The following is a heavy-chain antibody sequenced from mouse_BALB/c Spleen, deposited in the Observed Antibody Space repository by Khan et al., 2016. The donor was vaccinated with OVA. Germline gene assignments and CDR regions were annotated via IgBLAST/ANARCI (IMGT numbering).Heavy chain of an antibody. CDR3: VRGSKFAY. CDR2: ISTNYGAA. V-gene: IGHV1S137*01. CDR1: GYTFTDYA. J-gene: IGHJ3*01. Sequence: QVQLQQSGAELVRPGVSVKISCRASGYTFTDYAMHWVKQRHAKSLEWIGVISTNYGAAAYNQKFQGKASMTVDSSASTVDMELARLTAEDSAIYYCVRGSKFAYWGQGTLVTVSA. D-gene: IGHD1-1*02.